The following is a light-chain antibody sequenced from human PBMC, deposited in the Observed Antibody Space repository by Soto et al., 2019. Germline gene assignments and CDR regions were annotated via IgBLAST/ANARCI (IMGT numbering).Light chain of an antibody. CDR3: QQYGSSPRT. CDR1: QSVSSY. J-gene: IGKJ1*01. V-gene: IGKV3-20*01. Sequence: EIVLTQSPGTLSLSPGERATLSCRASQSVSSYLAWYQQKPGQAPRLLIYGAFKRATGIPDRFSGSGSGTDFTLTISRMEPEDFAVYCCQQYGSSPRTFGQGTKVDIK. CDR2: GAF.